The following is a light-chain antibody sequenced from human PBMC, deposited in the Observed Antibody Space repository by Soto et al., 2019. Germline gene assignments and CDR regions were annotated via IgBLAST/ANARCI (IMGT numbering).Light chain of an antibody. Sequence: QSALTQPASVSGSPGQSITISCTGTSSDVGGYNYVSWYQQHPGKAPKLMIYEVSNRPSGVSNRFSGSKSGNTASLTISGRQAEDEADYYCSSYTSSSTLAVFGTGTKLTVL. CDR3: SSYTSSSTLAV. CDR1: SSDVGGYNY. CDR2: EVS. J-gene: IGLJ1*01. V-gene: IGLV2-14*01.